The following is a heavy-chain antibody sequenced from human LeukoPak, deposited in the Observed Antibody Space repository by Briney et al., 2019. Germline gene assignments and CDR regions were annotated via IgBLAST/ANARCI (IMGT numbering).Heavy chain of an antibody. CDR3: AKWGDYDILTGYYVSDF. CDR2: ITGSGDTT. D-gene: IGHD3-9*01. CDR1: GFIFRNYA. Sequence: GGSLRLSCAASGFIFRNYAMSWVRQAPGKGLEWVSAITGSGDTTYYADSVKGRFTISRDNSKNTLYVEMNTLRAEDTAVYYCAKWGDYDILTGYYVSDFWGQGTLVTVTS. J-gene: IGHJ4*02. V-gene: IGHV3-23*01.